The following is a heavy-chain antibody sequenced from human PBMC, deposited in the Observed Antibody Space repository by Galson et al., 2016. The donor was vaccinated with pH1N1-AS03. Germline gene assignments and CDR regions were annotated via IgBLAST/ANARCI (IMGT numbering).Heavy chain of an antibody. Sequence: SLRLSCAVSQSIFSKYQMSWVRQAPGKGLEWVSTSAGSAEKTYYADSVKGRFTISKDNSKNTLYLQMNTLRAEDTALYYCTTVAGTYYNGAYWGQGTLFTVSS. CDR1: QSIFSKYQ. V-gene: IGHV3-23*01. CDR2: SAGSAEKT. D-gene: IGHD3-10*01. J-gene: IGHJ4*02. CDR3: TTVAGTYYNGAY.